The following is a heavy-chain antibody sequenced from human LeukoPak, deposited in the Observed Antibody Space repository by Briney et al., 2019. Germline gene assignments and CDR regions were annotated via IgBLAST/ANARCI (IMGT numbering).Heavy chain of an antibody. D-gene: IGHD3-16*01. CDR1: GFTFSNAW. V-gene: IGHV3-15*01. Sequence: GGSLRLSCAASGFTFSNAWMSWVRQAPGKGLEWVGRIKSKTDGGTTDYAAPVKGRFTISRDDSKNTLYLQVNSLKTEDTAVYYCTTFYDYVWGKYYFDYWGQGTLVTVSS. J-gene: IGHJ4*02. CDR3: TTFYDYVWGKYYFDY. CDR2: IKSKTDGGTT.